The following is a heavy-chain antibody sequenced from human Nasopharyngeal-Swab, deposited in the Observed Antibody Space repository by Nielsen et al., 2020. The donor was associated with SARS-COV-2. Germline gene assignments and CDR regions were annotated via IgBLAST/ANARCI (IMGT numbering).Heavy chain of an antibody. V-gene: IGHV3-74*01. D-gene: IGHD1-26*01. CDR2: INPDGSDT. Sequence: GGSLRLSCAASGSTFSGYRMHWVRQAPGKGLVWVSRINPDGSDTTDADSVKGRFTVSRDNAKNTLYLQMNSLRAEDTAVYYCARDLRVGRIENLFDYWGHRSLVTVSS. CDR3: ARDLRVGRIENLFDY. CDR1: GSTFSGYR. J-gene: IGHJ4*01.